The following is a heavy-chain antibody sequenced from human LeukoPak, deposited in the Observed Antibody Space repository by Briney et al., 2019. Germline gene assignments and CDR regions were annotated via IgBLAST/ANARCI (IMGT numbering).Heavy chain of an antibody. CDR2: INQDGSEK. V-gene: IGHV3-7*05. CDR3: ARARIPAADLPTDY. D-gene: IGHD6-13*01. J-gene: IGHJ4*02. Sequence: PGGSLRLSCAASGFTFSSFWRTWVRQAPGKGLEWVANINQDGSEKYYLDSVGGRFTISRDNAKNALSLQMDSLRAEDTAVYYCARARIPAADLPTDYWGQGTLVTVSS. CDR1: GFTFSSFW.